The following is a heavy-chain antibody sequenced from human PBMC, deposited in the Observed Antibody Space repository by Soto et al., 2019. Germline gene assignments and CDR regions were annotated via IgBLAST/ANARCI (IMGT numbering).Heavy chain of an antibody. CDR3: TRVFGSSWYQAFLDY. J-gene: IGHJ4*01. CDR2: INGRGGVT. CDR1: GFTFNSHA. D-gene: IGHD6-13*01. V-gene: IGHV3-23*01. Sequence: GGSLRLSCAVSGFTFNSHAMSWVRQAPGKGLEWVSAINGRGGVTLYADYVKGRFTISRDNSKNTLYLQISSLRAEDTAVYYCTRVFGSSWYQAFLDYWGHGTLVTVSS.